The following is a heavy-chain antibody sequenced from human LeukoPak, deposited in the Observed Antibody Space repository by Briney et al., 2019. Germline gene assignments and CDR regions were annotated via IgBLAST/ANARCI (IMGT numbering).Heavy chain of an antibody. D-gene: IGHD1-14*01. J-gene: IGHJ4*02. Sequence: SETLSLTCTVSGGSISSYYWSWIRQPPGKGLEWIGYIYYSGNTNYNPSLKSRVTISVDTSKNQFSLKVTSVTAADTAVYYCARAGINWNHGYHFDSWGQGTLVTVSS. V-gene: IGHV4-59*01. CDR3: ARAGINWNHGYHFDS. CDR2: IYYSGNT. CDR1: GGSISSYY.